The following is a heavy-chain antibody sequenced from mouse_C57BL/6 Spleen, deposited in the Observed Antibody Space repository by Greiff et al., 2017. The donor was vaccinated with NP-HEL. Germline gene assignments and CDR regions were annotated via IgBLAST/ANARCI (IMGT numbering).Heavy chain of an antibody. CDR1: GYTFTDYN. V-gene: IGHV1-18*01. D-gene: IGHD4-1*01. CDR2: INPNNGGT. CDR3: ARGTGWYFDV. Sequence: EVQLQQSGPELVKPGASVKIPCKASGYTFTDYNMDWVKQSHGKSLEWIGDINPNNGGTIYNQKFKGKATLTVAKSSSTAYMELRSLTSEDTAVYYGARGTGWYFDVWGTGTTVTVSS. J-gene: IGHJ1*03.